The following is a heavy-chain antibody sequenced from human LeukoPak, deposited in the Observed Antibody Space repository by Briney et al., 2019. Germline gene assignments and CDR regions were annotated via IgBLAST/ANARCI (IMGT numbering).Heavy chain of an antibody. D-gene: IGHD3-22*01. CDR3: ARAPIEAHFQH. J-gene: IGHJ1*01. Sequence: ASVKVSCKASGYTFTSYNMHWVRQAPGQGLEWMGIINPSGGSTSYAQKFQGRVTMTRDTSTSTVYMELSSLRSEDTAVYYCARAPIEAHFQHWGQGTLVTVSS. V-gene: IGHV1-46*01. CDR1: GYTFTSYN. CDR2: INPSGGST.